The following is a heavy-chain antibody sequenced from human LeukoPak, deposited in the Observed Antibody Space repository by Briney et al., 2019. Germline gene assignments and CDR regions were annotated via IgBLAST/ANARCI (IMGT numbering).Heavy chain of an antibody. Sequence: PGRSLRLSCAASGFTFSSYGMHWVRQAPGKGLEWVSAISGSGGSTYYADSVKGRFTISRDNSKNTLYLQMNSLRAEDTAVYYCAKGRSMGTSDYFDYWGQGTLVTVSS. J-gene: IGHJ4*02. D-gene: IGHD2-2*01. CDR2: ISGSGGST. V-gene: IGHV3-23*01. CDR3: AKGRSMGTSDYFDY. CDR1: GFTFSSYG.